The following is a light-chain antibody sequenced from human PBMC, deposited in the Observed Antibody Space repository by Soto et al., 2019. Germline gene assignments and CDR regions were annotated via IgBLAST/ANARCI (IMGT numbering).Light chain of an antibody. CDR3: CSYAGSKTFT. V-gene: IGLV2-23*02. CDR1: SSDVGNYNL. Sequence: ALTQPASVSGSPGQSITISCTGTSSDVGNYNLVSWYQQHPGKAPKLIIYATSKRPSGVSNRYSGSKSGNTASLSISGLQAEDEANYYCCSYAGSKTFTFGGGTKVTVL. J-gene: IGLJ2*01. CDR2: ATS.